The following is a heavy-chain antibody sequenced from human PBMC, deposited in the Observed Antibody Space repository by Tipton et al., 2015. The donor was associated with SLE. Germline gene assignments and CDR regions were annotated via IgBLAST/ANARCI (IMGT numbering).Heavy chain of an antibody. D-gene: IGHD1-26*01. J-gene: IGHJ4*02. CDR3: ARSGWELPIDY. CDR2: IYYTGST. CDR1: GGSIRRSNYY. V-gene: IGHV4-39*01. Sequence: TLSLTCIVSGGSIRRSNYYWGWIRQPPGKGLEWIGSIYYTGSTYYNPSLKSRVTISIDTSQSQFSLKLNSVTAADTAVYYCARSGWELPIDYWGQGTLVTVSS.